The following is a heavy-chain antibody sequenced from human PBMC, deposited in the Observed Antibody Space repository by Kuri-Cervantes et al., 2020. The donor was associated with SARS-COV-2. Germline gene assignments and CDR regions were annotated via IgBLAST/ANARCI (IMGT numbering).Heavy chain of an antibody. J-gene: IGHJ6*02. CDR3: ARDQEADFWSGYYRQTGYYYYGMDV. CDR2: ISSSSSTI. CDR1: GFSFSSYS. D-gene: IGHD3-3*01. Sequence: AESLSLSCAVSGFSFSSYSMNWVRQAPGKGLEWVSYISSSSSTIYYADSVKGRFTISRDNAKNSLYLQMNSLIAEDTAVYYCARDQEADFWSGYYRQTGYYYYGMDVWGQGTTVTVSS. V-gene: IGHV3-48*01.